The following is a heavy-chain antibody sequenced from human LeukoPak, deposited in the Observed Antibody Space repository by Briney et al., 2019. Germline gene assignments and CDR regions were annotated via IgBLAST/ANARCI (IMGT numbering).Heavy chain of an antibody. Sequence: PGGSLRLSCAASGFIFPKYAMSWVRQAPGKGLEWVASVRLSGGGTEYADSVKGRFTISRDNSQNTLSLHMNSLEAGDTAVYYCAKGGPVSPGGLYWYFDLWGRGTLVTVSS. V-gene: IGHV3-23*01. J-gene: IGHJ2*01. CDR1: GFIFPKYA. D-gene: IGHD4-17*01. CDR2: VRLSGGGT. CDR3: AKGGPVSPGGLYWYFDL.